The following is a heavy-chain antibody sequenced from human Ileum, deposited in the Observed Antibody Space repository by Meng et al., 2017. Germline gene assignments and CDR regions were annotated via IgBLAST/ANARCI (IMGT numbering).Heavy chain of an antibody. CDR3: ARARIGYCSSTSCHRTAEYFQH. D-gene: IGHD2-2*01. J-gene: IGHJ1*01. CDR2: INPSGGST. CDR1: GYTFTSYY. Sequence: SVNVSCQASGYTFTSYYMHWVRQAPGQGLEWMGIINPSGGSTSYAQKFQGRVTMTRDTSTSTVYMELSSLRSEDTAVYYCARARIGYCSSTSCHRTAEYFQHWGQGTLVTVSS. V-gene: IGHV1-46*01.